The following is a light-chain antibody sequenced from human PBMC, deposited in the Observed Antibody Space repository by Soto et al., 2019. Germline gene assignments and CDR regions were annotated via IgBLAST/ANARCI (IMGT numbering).Light chain of an antibody. J-gene: IGLJ1*01. CDR2: DVT. V-gene: IGLV2-14*03. CDR1: SSDVGGYNY. CDR3: SSYTTSNTRQIV. Sequence: QSVLTQPASVSGSPGQSITISCTGTSSDVGGYNYVSWYQHHPGKAPKVIIYDVTNRPSGVSNPFSGSKSGNTASLTISGLQPEDEADYYCSSYTTSNTRQIVFGTRTKVTVL.